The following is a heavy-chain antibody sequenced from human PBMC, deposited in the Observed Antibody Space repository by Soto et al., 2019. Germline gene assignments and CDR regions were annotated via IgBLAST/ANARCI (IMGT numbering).Heavy chain of an antibody. J-gene: IGHJ4*02. CDR3: ARDIVGATAL. V-gene: IGHV3-30-3*01. Sequence: QVQLVESGGGVVQPGRSLRLSCAASGFTFSSYAMHWVRQAPGKGLEWVAVISYDGSNKYYADSVKGRFTISRDNSKNTLYLQMTSLRAEDSAVYYCARDIVGATALWGQGTLVTVSS. CDR2: ISYDGSNK. CDR1: GFTFSSYA. D-gene: IGHD1-26*01.